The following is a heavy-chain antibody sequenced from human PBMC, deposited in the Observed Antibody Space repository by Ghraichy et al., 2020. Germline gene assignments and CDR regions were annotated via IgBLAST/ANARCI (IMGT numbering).Heavy chain of an antibody. D-gene: IGHD6-19*01. V-gene: IGHV1-8*01. CDR1: GYTFTSYD. CDR3: ARGGSSGWPRYYYYGMDV. Sequence: ASVKVSCKASGYTFTSYDINWVRQATGQGLEWMGWMNPNSGNTGYAQKFQGRVTMTRKTSISTAYMELSSLRSEDTAVYYCARGGSSGWPRYYYYGMDVWGQGTTVTVSS. J-gene: IGHJ6*02. CDR2: MNPNSGNT.